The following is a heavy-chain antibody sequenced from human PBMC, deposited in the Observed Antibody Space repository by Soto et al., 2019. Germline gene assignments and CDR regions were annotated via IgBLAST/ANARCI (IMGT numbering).Heavy chain of an antibody. CDR3: ARGDVYGDSPTYYDTMDV. V-gene: IGHV1-69*13. CDR1: GGTFSSYA. J-gene: IGHJ6*02. CDR2: IIPIFETT. Sequence: VKVSCQASGGTFSSYAISWVRQAPGQGLDWMGGIIPIFETTNYAQHFQGRVTITADESTSTAYMELSSLRSEDTAVYFCARGDVYGDSPTYYDTMDVWGQGTTVTVSS. D-gene: IGHD4-17*01.